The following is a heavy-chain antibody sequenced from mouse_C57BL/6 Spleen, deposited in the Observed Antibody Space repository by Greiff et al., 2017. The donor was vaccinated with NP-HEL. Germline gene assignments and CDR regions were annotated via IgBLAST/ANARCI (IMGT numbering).Heavy chain of an antibody. CDR3: ARDTTVVGGNFDY. V-gene: IGHV1-81*01. CDR1: GYTFTSYG. Sequence: VKLVESGAELARPGASVKLSCKASGYTFTSYGISWVKQRTGQGLEWIGEIYPRSGNTYYNEKFKGKATLTADKSSSTAYMELRSLTSEDSAVYFCARDTTVVGGNFDYWGQGTTLTVSS. J-gene: IGHJ2*01. D-gene: IGHD1-1*01. CDR2: IYPRSGNT.